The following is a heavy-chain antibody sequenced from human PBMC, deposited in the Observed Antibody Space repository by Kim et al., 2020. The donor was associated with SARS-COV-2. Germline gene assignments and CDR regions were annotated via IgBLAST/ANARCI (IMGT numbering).Heavy chain of an antibody. V-gene: IGHV4-34*01. CDR2: INHSGST. D-gene: IGHD3-10*01. J-gene: IGHJ4*03. CDR3: ARGPILWFGELSRRYFDY. CDR1: GGSFSGYY. Sequence: SETLSLTCAVYGGSFSGYYWSWIRQPPGKGLEWIGEINHSGSTNYNPSLKSRVTISVDTSKNQFSLKLSSVTAADTAVYYCARGPILWFGELSRRYFDY.